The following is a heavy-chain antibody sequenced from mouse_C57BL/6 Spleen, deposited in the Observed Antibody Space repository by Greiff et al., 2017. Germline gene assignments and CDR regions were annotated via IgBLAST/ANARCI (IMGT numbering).Heavy chain of an antibody. CDR2: IDPSDSYT. CDR3: ARNPHYYGSQAWFAY. CDR1: GYTFTSYW. Sequence: QVQLQQPGAELVRPGTSVKLSCKASGYTFTSYWMHWVKQRPGQGLEWIGVIDPSDSYTNYNQKFKGKATLTVDTSSSTAYMQLSSLTSEDSAVYYGARNPHYYGSQAWFAYWGQGTLVTVSA. V-gene: IGHV1-59*01. D-gene: IGHD1-1*01. J-gene: IGHJ3*01.